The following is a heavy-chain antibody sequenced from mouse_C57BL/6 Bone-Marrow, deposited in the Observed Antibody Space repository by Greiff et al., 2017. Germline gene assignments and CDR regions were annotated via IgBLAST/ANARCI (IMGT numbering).Heavy chain of an antibody. CDR2: ISDGGSYT. CDR1: GFTFSSYA. Sequence: EVQRVESGGGLVKPGGSLKLSCAASGFTFSSYAMSWVRQTPEKRLEWVATISDGGSYTYYPDNVKGRFTISRDNAKNNLYLQMSHLKSEDTAMYYCARDRQPRLQEFAYWGQGTLVTVSA. J-gene: IGHJ3*01. V-gene: IGHV5-4*01. D-gene: IGHD3-2*02. CDR3: ARDRQPRLQEFAY.